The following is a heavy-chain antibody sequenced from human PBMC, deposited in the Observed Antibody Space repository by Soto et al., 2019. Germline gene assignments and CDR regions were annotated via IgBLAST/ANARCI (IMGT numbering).Heavy chain of an antibody. Sequence: EVRLVESEGGLVQPGGSLSLSCAASGFTFSYYWMHWVRQAPGQGPLWVSRIHRDGSSTTYADSVKGRFTISRANAKNTVSLQMSRLRVEDTVVYFCARGDIGAFDLWGQGTMVTVSS. V-gene: IGHV3-74*01. CDR1: GFTFSYYW. J-gene: IGHJ3*01. CDR3: ARGDIGAFDL. CDR2: IHRDGSST. D-gene: IGHD2-21*02.